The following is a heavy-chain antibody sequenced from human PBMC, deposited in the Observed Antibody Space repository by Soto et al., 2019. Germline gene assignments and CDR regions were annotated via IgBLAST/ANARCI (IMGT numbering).Heavy chain of an antibody. V-gene: IGHV3-11*01. CDR2: ISSSGSTI. CDR1: GLTFSDYY. CDR3: ARMDIVTDWYFDL. J-gene: IGHJ2*01. D-gene: IGHD2-2*03. Sequence: GGSLRLSCAASGLTFSDYYMSWIRQAPGKGLEWVSYISSSGSTIYYADSVKGRFTISRDNAKNSLYLQMNSLRAEDTAVYYCARMDIVTDWYFDLWGRGTLVTVSS.